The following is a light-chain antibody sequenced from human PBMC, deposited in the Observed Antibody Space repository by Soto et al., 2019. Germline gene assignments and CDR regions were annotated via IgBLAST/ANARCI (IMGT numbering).Light chain of an antibody. Sequence: QSALTQPPSASGSPGQSVTISCTGTSSDVGGYNYVSWYQQHPGKVPRLMIYEVNKRPSGVPYRFSGSKSGNTASLTVSGLQADDEAVYYCSSYAGNNLLVFGGGTKLTVL. CDR2: EVN. V-gene: IGLV2-8*01. CDR1: SSDVGGYNY. J-gene: IGLJ2*01. CDR3: SSYAGNNLLV.